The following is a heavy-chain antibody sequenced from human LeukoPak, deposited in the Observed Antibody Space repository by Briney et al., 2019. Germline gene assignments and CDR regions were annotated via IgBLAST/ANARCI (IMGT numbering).Heavy chain of an antibody. J-gene: IGHJ5*02. CDR3: ARDKSPSPYVVVVAATPWFDP. Sequence: ASVKVSCKASGYTSTSYGISWVRQAPGQGLEWMGWISAYNGNTNYAQKLQGRVTMTTDTSTSTAYMELRSLRSDDTAVYYCARDKSPSPYVVVVAATPWFDPWGQGTLVTVSS. CDR2: ISAYNGNT. V-gene: IGHV1-18*01. CDR1: GYTSTSYG. D-gene: IGHD2-15*01.